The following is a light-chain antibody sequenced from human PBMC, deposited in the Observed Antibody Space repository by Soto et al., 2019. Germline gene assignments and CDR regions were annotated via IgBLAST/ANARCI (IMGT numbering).Light chain of an antibody. V-gene: IGKV3-20*01. CDR3: QQYGSSQWT. Sequence: EIVLTQSPGTLSLSPGARVPLSCRASQSVSSNYLAWYQQNPGQPPRLLIYGASNRATGIPDRFSGSGSGTDFTLTITRLEPEDFAVYYCQQYGSSQWTFGQGTKVDIK. CDR2: GAS. J-gene: IGKJ1*01. CDR1: QSVSSNY.